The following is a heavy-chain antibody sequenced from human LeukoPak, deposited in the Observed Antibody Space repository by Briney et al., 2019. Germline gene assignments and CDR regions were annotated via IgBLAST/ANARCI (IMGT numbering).Heavy chain of an antibody. CDR1: GYTFTSYY. J-gene: IGHJ4*02. Sequence: ASVKVSCKASGYTFTSYYMHWVRQAPGQGLEWMGIINPSGGSTSYAQKFQGRVTTTRDTSTSTVYMGLSSLRSEDTAVYYCARDGSKYYFDYWGQGTLVTVSS. CDR2: INPSGGST. V-gene: IGHV1-46*01. CDR3: ARDGSKYYFDY.